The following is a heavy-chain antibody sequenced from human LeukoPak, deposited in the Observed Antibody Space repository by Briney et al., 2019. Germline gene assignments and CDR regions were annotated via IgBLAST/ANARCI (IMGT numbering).Heavy chain of an antibody. CDR1: GGSFSGYY. CDR2: INHSGST. CDR3: ARGGGSVTTVTRTFDY. D-gene: IGHD4-17*01. V-gene: IGHV4-34*01. Sequence: SETLSLTCAVYGGSFSGYYWSWIRQPPGKGLEWIGEINHSGSTNYNPSLKSRVTISVDTSKNQFSLKLSSVTAADTAVYYCARGGGSVTTVTRTFDYWGQGTLVAVSS. J-gene: IGHJ4*02.